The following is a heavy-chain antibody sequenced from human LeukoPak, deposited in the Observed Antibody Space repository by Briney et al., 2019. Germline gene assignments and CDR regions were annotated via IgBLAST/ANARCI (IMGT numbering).Heavy chain of an antibody. CDR2: IYYSGST. J-gene: IGHJ4*02. V-gene: IGHV4-61*01. CDR3: ARVPPRGSGSYSTDY. D-gene: IGHD3-10*01. Sequence: SETLSLTCTVSGGSVSSGSYYWSWIRQPPGKGLEWIGCIYYSGSTNYNPSLKSRVTMSVDTSKNQFSLKLSPVTAADTAVYYCARVPPRGSGSYSTDYWGQGTLVTVSS. CDR1: GGSVSSGSYY.